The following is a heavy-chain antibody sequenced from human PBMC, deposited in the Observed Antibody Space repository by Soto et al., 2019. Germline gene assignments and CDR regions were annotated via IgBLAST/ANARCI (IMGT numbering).Heavy chain of an antibody. Sequence: TLSLTCTVSGGSVSSGSYYWSWIRQPPGKGLEWIGYIYYSGSTNYNPSLKSRVTISVDTSKNQFSLKLSSVTAADTAVYYCARDWNYYPMDVWGQGTTVTVSS. D-gene: IGHD1-1*01. CDR1: GGSVSSGSYY. CDR2: IYYSGST. V-gene: IGHV4-61*01. CDR3: ARDWNYYPMDV. J-gene: IGHJ6*02.